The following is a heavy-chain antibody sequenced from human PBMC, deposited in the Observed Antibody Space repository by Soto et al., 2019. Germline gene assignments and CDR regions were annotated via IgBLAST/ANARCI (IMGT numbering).Heavy chain of an antibody. V-gene: IGHV3-48*01. Sequence: EVQLVESGGGLVQPGGSLRLSCAASGFRFNIYSMNWVRQAPGKGLEWSSYITSDTKTIKYADSVKGRFTISRDNAKNSLYPQMNSLRAEDTAVYYCARSVEGHFDYWGQGTLVTVSS. CDR2: ITSDTKTI. CDR1: GFRFNIYS. J-gene: IGHJ4*02. CDR3: ARSVEGHFDY.